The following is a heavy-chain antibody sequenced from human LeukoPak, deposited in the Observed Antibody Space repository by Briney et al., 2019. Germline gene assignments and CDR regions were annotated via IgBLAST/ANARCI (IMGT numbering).Heavy chain of an antibody. CDR3: ARDHLEDIVVVVAATPGMDV. Sequence: GGSLRLSCTASGFTFSSYSLNWVRQAPGKGLEWVSFISSSSITIYYADSVKGRFTISRDNAEKSLYLQMNSLRAEDTVVYYCARDHLEDIVVVVAATPGMDVWGQGTTVTVSS. V-gene: IGHV3-48*04. CDR1: GFTFSSYS. CDR2: ISSSSITI. J-gene: IGHJ6*02. D-gene: IGHD2-15*01.